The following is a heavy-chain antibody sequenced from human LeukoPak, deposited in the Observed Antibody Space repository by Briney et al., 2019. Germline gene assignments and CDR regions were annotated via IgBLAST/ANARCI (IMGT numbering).Heavy chain of an antibody. D-gene: IGHD6-19*01. Sequence: SETLSLTCAVYGGSFSGYYWSRIRQPPGKGLEWIGEINHSGSTNYNPSLKSRVTISVDTSKNQFSLKLSSVTAADTAVYYCARVLIAVAGPNWFDPWGQGTLVTVSS. CDR3: ARVLIAVAGPNWFDP. J-gene: IGHJ5*02. CDR1: GGSFSGYY. V-gene: IGHV4-34*01. CDR2: INHSGST.